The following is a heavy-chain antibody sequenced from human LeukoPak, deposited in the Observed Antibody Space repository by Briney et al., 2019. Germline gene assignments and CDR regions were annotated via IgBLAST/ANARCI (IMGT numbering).Heavy chain of an antibody. Sequence: PGGSLRLSCAASGFTVSSNYMSWVRQAPGKGLEWVSVIYSGGSTYYAESVKGRFTISRHNYKNTLYLQMNSLRAEDTAVYYCARDMGYDSSGYSNAFDIWGQGTMVTVSS. CDR1: GFTVSSNY. V-gene: IGHV3-53*04. J-gene: IGHJ3*02. D-gene: IGHD3-22*01. CDR3: ARDMGYDSSGYSNAFDI. CDR2: IYSGGST.